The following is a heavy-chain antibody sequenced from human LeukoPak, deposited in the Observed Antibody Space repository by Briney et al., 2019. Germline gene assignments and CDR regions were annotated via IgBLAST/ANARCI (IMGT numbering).Heavy chain of an antibody. J-gene: IGHJ4*02. D-gene: IGHD3-3*01. V-gene: IGHV4-34*01. CDR3: AIDVLRFLEWPDY. CDR2: INHSGST. CDR1: GGSFSGYY. Sequence: SETLSLTCAVYGGSFSGYYWSWIRQPPGKGLEWIGEINHSGSTNYNPSLKSRVTISVDTSKNQFSLKLSSVTAADTAVYYCAIDVLRFLEWPDYWGQGTLVTVSS.